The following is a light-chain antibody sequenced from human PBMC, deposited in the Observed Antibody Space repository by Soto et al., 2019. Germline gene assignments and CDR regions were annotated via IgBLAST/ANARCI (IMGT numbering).Light chain of an antibody. CDR1: QTISSW. CDR3: QHYGSPSWT. CDR2: KAS. V-gene: IGKV1-5*03. J-gene: IGKJ1*01. Sequence: DIQMTQSPSTLSGSVGDRVTITCRASQTISSWLAWYQQKPGKAPKLLIYKASTLKSGVPSRFSGSGSGTDFTLTISRLEPDDFAVYYCQHYGSPSWTFGQGTKVDIK.